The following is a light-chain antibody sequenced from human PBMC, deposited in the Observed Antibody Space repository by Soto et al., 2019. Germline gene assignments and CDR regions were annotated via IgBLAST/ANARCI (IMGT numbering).Light chain of an antibody. Sequence: DIQMTQSPSSLSASFGDRVAITCRTSQSIAKFLNWYQRRPGKAPKVLIYGASSLQTGVPSRFSGSGFGTDFTLTISSLQPEDFATYYCQQSYSTPWTFGQGTKVEIK. J-gene: IGKJ1*01. CDR3: QQSYSTPWT. CDR1: QSIAKF. CDR2: GAS. V-gene: IGKV1-39*01.